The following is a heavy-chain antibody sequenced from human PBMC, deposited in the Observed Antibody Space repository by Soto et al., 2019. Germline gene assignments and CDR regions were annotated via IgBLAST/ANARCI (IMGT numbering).Heavy chain of an antibody. J-gene: IGHJ4*02. CDR1: GFTFDDYG. CDR3: VRWASLNFDY. D-gene: IGHD1-26*01. CDR2: VNWNGGST. Sequence: EVQLVESGGGVLRPGGSLRLSCAASGFTFDDYGMSWDRQAPGKGLEWVSGVNWNGGSTGYADSVKGRFTISRDNAKNSLYLQMNSLRAEDTAFDYCVRWASLNFDYWGQGTLVTVSS. V-gene: IGHV3-20*04.